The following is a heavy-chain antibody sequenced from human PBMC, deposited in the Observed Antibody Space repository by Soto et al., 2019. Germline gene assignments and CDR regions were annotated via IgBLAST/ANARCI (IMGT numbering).Heavy chain of an antibody. CDR3: ARVLSGPYFDY. CDR2: IKQDGSEK. D-gene: IGHD6-25*01. Sequence: EVQLVESGGGLVQPGGSLRLSCAAYAFTFSNYWMSWVRQAPGKGLEWVAHIKQDGSEKYYVDSVKGRFTISRDNAKNSLYLQMNSLGAEDTAVYYCARVLSGPYFDYWGLGTLVTVSS. CDR1: AFTFSNYW. V-gene: IGHV3-7*01. J-gene: IGHJ4*02.